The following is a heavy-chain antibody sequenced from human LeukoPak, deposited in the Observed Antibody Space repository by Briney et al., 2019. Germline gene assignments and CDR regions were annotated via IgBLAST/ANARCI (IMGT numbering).Heavy chain of an antibody. V-gene: IGHV3-48*03. J-gene: IGHJ4*02. CDR3: ARTVARIGY. CDR2: ISSSGNTI. Sequence: GGSLRLSCAASGFTFSSYEMNWVRQAPGKGQEWVSHISSSGNTIYYTDSVKGRFTISRDNSKNLLYLQMNSLKAEDTAIYYCARTVARIGYWGQGTLVAVSS. CDR1: GFTFSSYE. D-gene: IGHD4-23*01.